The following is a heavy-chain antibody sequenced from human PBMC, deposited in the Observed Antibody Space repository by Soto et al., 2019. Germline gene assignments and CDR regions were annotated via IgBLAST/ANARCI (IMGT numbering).Heavy chain of an antibody. V-gene: IGHV1-69*05. J-gene: IGHJ3*02. CDR1: GGTFSSYA. D-gene: IGHD3-22*01. CDR2: IIPIFGTA. CDR3: SWGTDSSAAFDI. Sequence: QVQLVQSGAEVKKPGSSVKVSCKASGGTFSSYAISWVRQAPGQGLEWMGGIIPIFGTANYAQKFQGRVTITTDESTSTAYMELSSLRSADTAVYYCSWGTDSSAAFDIWGQGTMVTVSS.